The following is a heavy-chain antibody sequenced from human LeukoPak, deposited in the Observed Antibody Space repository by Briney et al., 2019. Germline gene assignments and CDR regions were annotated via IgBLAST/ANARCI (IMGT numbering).Heavy chain of an antibody. V-gene: IGHV1-69*06. CDR2: IIPIFGTA. J-gene: IGHJ4*02. CDR1: GGTFSSYA. CDR3: ARAGGYSGSYGYYFDY. Sequence: SVKVSCKASGGTFSSYAISWVRQAPGQGLEWMGRIIPIFGTANYAQKFQGRVTITAGKSTSTAYMELSSLRSEDTAVYYCARAGGYSGSYGYYFDYWGQGTLVTVSS. D-gene: IGHD1-26*01.